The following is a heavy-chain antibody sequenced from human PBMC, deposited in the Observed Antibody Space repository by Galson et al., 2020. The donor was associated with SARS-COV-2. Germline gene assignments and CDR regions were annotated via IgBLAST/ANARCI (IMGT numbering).Heavy chain of an antibody. Sequence: KISCKASGGTFSSYAISWVRQAPGQGLEWMGGIIPIFGTANYAQKFQGRVTITADESTSTAYMELSSLRSEDTAVYYCARDLAAADGYWGQGTLVTVSS. CDR2: IIPIFGTA. D-gene: IGHD6-13*01. CDR3: ARDLAAADGY. CDR1: GGTFSSYA. J-gene: IGHJ4*02. V-gene: IGHV1-69*01.